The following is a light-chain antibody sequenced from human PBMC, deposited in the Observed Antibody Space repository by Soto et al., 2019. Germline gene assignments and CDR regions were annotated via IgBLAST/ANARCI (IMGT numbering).Light chain of an antibody. CDR3: GTWDSTLSGV. CDR1: SSNIGNNY. CDR2: DND. Sequence: QSVLTQPPSVSAAPGQKVTISCSGSSSNIGNNYVSWYQHLPGAAPNLIIYDNDKRSSGIPYRFSGSKSGTSATLDITGLQTGDEADYYCGTWDSTLSGVFGTGTKLTVL. V-gene: IGLV1-51*01. J-gene: IGLJ1*01.